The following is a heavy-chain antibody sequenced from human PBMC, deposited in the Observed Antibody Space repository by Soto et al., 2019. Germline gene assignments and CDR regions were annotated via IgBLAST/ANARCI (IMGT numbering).Heavy chain of an antibody. V-gene: IGHV3-21*01. J-gene: IGHJ5*02. CDR3: ARGGGRRPPDP. D-gene: IGHD3-16*01. Sequence: GSLRLSCAASGFTFSSYSMNWVRQAPGKGLEWVSSISSSSSYIYYADSVKGRFTISRDNAKNSLYLQMNSLRAEDTAVYYCARGGGRRPPDPWGQGTLVTVSS. CDR1: GFTFSSYS. CDR2: ISSSSSYI.